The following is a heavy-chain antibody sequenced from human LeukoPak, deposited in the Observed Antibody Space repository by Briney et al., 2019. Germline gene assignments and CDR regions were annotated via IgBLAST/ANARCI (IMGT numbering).Heavy chain of an antibody. V-gene: IGHV3-74*01. Sequence: GGSLRLSCAASGFTFSNFWMHWVRQAPGKGLVWVALIYGDGSFTRYADSVKGRFTISRDNAKNSLYLQMSNLRAEDTAVYFCARGGGLDVWGQGATVTVSS. D-gene: IGHD3-16*01. J-gene: IGHJ6*02. CDR3: ARGGGLDV. CDR2: IYGDGSFT. CDR1: GFTFSNFW.